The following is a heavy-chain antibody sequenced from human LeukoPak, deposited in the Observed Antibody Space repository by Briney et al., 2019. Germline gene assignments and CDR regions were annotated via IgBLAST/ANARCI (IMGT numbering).Heavy chain of an antibody. D-gene: IGHD7-27*01. CDR3: ATYTGDTFDY. CDR2: IYYSGST. Sequence: SETLSLTCTVSGGSISSYYWSWIRQPPGKGLEWIGYIYYSGSTNYNPSLKSRVTISVDTSKNQFSLKLSSVTAADTAVYYCATYTGDTFDYWGQGTLVTVSS. J-gene: IGHJ4*02. V-gene: IGHV4-59*08. CDR1: GGSISSYY.